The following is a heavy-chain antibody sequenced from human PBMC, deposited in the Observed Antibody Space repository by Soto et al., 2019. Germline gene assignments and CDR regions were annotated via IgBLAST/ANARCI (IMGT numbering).Heavy chain of an antibody. CDR1: GYTFRNAW. V-gene: IGHV3-15*01. D-gene: IGHD3-10*01. CDR3: SGESLTTFDY. J-gene: IGHJ4*02. CDR2: IKSKTDGGTT. Sequence: EVQLVESGGGLVKPGGSLRLSCAAYGYTFRNAWMSWVRQAPGKGLEWVGRIKSKTDGGTTDYAAPVKGRFTISRDDSKNTLYLQMNSLKTEDTAVYYCSGESLTTFDYWGQGTLVTVSS.